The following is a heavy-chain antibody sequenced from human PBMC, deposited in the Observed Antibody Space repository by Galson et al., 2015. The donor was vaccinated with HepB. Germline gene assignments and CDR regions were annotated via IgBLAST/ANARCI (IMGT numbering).Heavy chain of an antibody. Sequence: SLRLSCAASGFTFSSYSMNWVRQAPGKGLEWVSSISSSSSYIYYADSVKGRFTISRDNAKNSLYLQMNSLRAEDTAVYYCARGGYGSGGVRHWGQGTLVTVSS. CDR1: GFTFSSYS. V-gene: IGHV3-21*01. CDR2: ISSSSSYI. CDR3: ARGGYGSGGVRH. J-gene: IGHJ4*02. D-gene: IGHD3-10*01.